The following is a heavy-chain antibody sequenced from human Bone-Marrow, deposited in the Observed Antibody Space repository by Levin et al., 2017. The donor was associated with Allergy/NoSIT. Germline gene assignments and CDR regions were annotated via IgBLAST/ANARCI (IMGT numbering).Heavy chain of an antibody. CDR1: GLIVSNNY. CDR2: IYSDGST. V-gene: IGHV3-66*02. D-gene: IGHD3-16*01. J-gene: IGHJ4*02. Sequence: RAGGSLRLSCAVSGLIVSNNYMSWVRQAPGKGLEWVSVIYSDGSTYYGDSVKGRFTISRDNSRNTLYLQMNSLRVEDTAVYYCARDDGSWGQGTLVTVSS. CDR3: ARDDGS.